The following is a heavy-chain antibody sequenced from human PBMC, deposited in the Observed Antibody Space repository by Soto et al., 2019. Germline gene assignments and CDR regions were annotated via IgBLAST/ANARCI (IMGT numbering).Heavy chain of an antibody. V-gene: IGHV3-23*01. Sequence: DVQLLESGGGLVQPAGSLRLSCAASGFTFSSYAMGWVRQGPGKGLEWVAVVSIGGSTHYADSVRGRFTLSRDNSKNTLSLQMSSLTAEDAAVYFCAKGRGAGGHFDYWGQGALVTVSS. CDR3: AKGRGAGGHFDY. D-gene: IGHD2-15*01. J-gene: IGHJ4*02. CDR1: GFTFSSYA. CDR2: VSIGGST.